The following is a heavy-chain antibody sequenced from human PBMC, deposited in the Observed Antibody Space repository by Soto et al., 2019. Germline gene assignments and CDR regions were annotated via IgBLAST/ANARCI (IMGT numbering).Heavy chain of an antibody. Sequence: PGGSLRLSCAASGFTVSSNYMSWVRQAPGKGLEWVSVIYSGGSTYYADSVKGRFTISRDNSKNTLYLQMNSLRAEDTAVYYCARDLHYSSGWSRNYWGQGTLVTVSS. CDR3: ARDLHYSSGWSRNY. CDR1: GFTVSSNY. D-gene: IGHD6-19*01. V-gene: IGHV3-53*01. CDR2: IYSGGST. J-gene: IGHJ4*02.